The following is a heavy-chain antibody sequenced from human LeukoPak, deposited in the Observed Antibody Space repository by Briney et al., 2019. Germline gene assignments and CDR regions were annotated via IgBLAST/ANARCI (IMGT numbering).Heavy chain of an antibody. CDR1: GGSFSGYY. Sequence: SETLSLTCAVYGGSFSGYYWSWIRQPPGKGLEWIGEINHSGSTNYNPSLKSRVTISVDTSKNQFSLKLSSVTAADTAVYYCARDKITVTFNWFDPWGQGTLVTVSS. CDR2: INHSGST. J-gene: IGHJ5*02. CDR3: ARDKITVTFNWFDP. D-gene: IGHD4-17*01. V-gene: IGHV4-34*01.